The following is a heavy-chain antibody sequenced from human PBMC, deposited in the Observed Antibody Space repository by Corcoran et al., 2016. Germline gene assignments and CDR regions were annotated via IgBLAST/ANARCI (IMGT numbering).Heavy chain of an antibody. CDR3: AREPNSGWWACDY. D-gene: IGHD6-19*01. J-gene: IGHJ4*02. Sequence: EVQLVESGGGLGQPGGSLRLSCAASGFTFSSSWMSWVRQAPGKGLEWVANIKQDGSEKYYVDSVKGRFTISRDNAKNSLYLQMNSRKAEDTAVYYCAREPNSGWWACDYWGQGALVTVSS. V-gene: IGHV3-7*01. CDR1: GFTFSSSW. CDR2: IKQDGSEK.